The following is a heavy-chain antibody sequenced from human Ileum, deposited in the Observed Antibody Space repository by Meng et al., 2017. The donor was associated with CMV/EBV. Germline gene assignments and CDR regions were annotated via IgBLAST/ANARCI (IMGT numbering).Heavy chain of an antibody. CDR2: IFYTGRA. CDR3: AATVNDSSGYYKT. CDR1: GGALLSSCQF. D-gene: IGHD3-22*01. Sequence: VSGGALLSSCQFWSWIRPHAGKGLEWIGYIFYTGRANYNPSLKSRVTISVDTSKNHFSLKLSSVTAADTAVYYCAATVNDSSGYYKTWGQGTLVTVSS. J-gene: IGHJ5*02. V-gene: IGHV4-31*02.